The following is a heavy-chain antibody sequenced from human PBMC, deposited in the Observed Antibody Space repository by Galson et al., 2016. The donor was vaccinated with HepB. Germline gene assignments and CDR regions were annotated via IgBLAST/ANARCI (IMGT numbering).Heavy chain of an antibody. Sequence: SCKASGDSFNRYSISWVRQAPGHGLEWMGGIIPIFGTPDYAQKLQGRVIITADVSTSTSYMELSSLRFGDTAVYYCATLSYDVVTGYQYFFDHWGQGTLVTVSS. D-gene: IGHD3-9*01. CDR3: ATLSYDVVTGYQYFFDH. CDR1: GDSFNRYS. V-gene: IGHV1-69*01. CDR2: IIPIFGTP. J-gene: IGHJ4*02.